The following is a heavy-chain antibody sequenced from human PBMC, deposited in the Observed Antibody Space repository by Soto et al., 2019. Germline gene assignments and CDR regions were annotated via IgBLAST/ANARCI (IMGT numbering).Heavy chain of an antibody. CDR1: GGSFSGYY. V-gene: IGHV4-34*01. Sequence: PSETLSLTCAGYGGSFSGYYWSWIRQPPGKGLEWIGEINHSGSTNYNPSLKSRVTISVDTSKNQFSLKLSSVTAADTAVYYCARSLAAAGPGDYWGQGTLVTVSS. D-gene: IGHD6-13*01. CDR2: INHSGST. CDR3: ARSLAAAGPGDY. J-gene: IGHJ4*02.